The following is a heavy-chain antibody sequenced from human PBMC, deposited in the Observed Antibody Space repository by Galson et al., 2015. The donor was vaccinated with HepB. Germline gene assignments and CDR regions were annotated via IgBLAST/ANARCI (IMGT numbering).Heavy chain of an antibody. CDR2: ISYDGSNK. Sequence: SLRLSCAASGFTFSNYGMHWVRQAPGKGLEWVAVISYDGSNKYYADSVKGRFTSRDNSKNTLYLQMNSLRAEDTALYYCAKDPYLYSALAGTMAGFDYWGQGTLVTVPS. D-gene: IGHD6-19*01. CDR3: AKDPYLYSALAGTMAGFDY. CDR1: GFTFSNYG. J-gene: IGHJ4*02. V-gene: IGHV3-30*18.